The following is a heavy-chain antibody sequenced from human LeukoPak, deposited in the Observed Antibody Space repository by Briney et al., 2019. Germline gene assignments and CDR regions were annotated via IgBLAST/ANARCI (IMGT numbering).Heavy chain of an antibody. D-gene: IGHD5-12*01. CDR3: VRYSGYDYFFDY. J-gene: IGHJ4*02. CDR1: GFTVSSNY. CDR2: IYSGGTT. Sequence: GGSLRLSCAASGFTVSSNYMSWVRQAPGKGLEWVSVIYSGGTTNHADSVKGRFTVSRDNSKNTLYLQMNSLRTEDTAVYYCVRYSGYDYFFDYWGQGSLVTVSS. V-gene: IGHV3-66*02.